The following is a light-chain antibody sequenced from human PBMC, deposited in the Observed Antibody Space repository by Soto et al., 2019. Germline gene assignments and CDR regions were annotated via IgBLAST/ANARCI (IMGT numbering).Light chain of an antibody. CDR2: GAS. CDR3: QQYARSPLT. J-gene: IGKJ4*01. V-gene: IGKV3-20*01. Sequence: EIVLTQSPGTLSLSPGERATLSCRASQTVSGDYLVWYQQKPGQAPRLVIYGASSRATGIPDRFNGSGSGTDFSLTISRLEPEDFAVYFCQQYARSPLTFGGGTRWISN. CDR1: QTVSGDY.